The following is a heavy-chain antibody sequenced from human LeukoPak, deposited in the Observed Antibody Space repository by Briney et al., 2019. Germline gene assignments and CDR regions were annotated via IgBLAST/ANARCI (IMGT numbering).Heavy chain of an antibody. J-gene: IGHJ6*03. D-gene: IGHD1-26*01. CDR3: ARAPEWGKSNYYYYMDV. Sequence: ASVKVSCKASGYTFTSYDINWVRQATGQGLEWMGWMNPNSGNTGYAQKLQGRVTMTRNTSISTAYMELSSLRSEDTAMYYCARAPEWGKSNYYYYMDVWGKGTTVTVSS. CDR1: GYTFTSYD. CDR2: MNPNSGNT. V-gene: IGHV1-8*01.